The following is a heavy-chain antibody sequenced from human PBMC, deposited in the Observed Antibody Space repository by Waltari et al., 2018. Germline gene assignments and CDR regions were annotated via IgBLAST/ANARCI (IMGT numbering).Heavy chain of an antibody. CDR3: ARRGGGSGYYYYYMDV. J-gene: IGHJ6*03. V-gene: IGHV4-39*01. Sequence: QLQLQESGPGLVKPSETLSLTCTVSGGSISSSSYYWGWIRQPPGKGLEWIGSIYYSGGSYYNPSLKSRVTRAVDTSKNQFSLKRSSVTAADTDVYYCARRGGGSGYYYYYMDVWGKGTTVTVSS. CDR2: IYYSGGS. D-gene: IGHD2-15*01. CDR1: GGSISSSSYY.